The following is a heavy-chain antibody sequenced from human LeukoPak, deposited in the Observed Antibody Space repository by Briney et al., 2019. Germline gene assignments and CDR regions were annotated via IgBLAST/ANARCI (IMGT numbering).Heavy chain of an antibody. D-gene: IGHD4-17*01. CDR3: ARDEAWATVTTNPLDY. CDR2: IYTSGST. V-gene: IGHV4-4*07. J-gene: IGHJ4*02. Sequence: SEALSLTCTVSGGSISSYYWSWIRQPAGKGLEWIGRIYTSGSTNYNPSLKSRVTMSVDTSKNQFSLKLSSVTAADTAVYYCARDEAWATVTTNPLDYWGQGTLVTVSS. CDR1: GGSISSYY.